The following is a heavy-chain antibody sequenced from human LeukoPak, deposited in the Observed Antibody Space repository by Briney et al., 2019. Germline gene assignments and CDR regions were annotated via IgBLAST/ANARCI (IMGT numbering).Heavy chain of an antibody. CDR2: ISSSSDTI. Sequence: GRSLRLSCAASGFTFNSYNMNWVRQAPGKGLEWVSYISSSSDTIYYADSVKGRFTISRDNAKNSLYLQMNSLRAEDTAVYYCARGGTYQYFQHWGQGTLVTVSS. D-gene: IGHD1-14*01. CDR3: ARGGTYQYFQH. J-gene: IGHJ1*01. V-gene: IGHV3-48*04. CDR1: GFTFNSYN.